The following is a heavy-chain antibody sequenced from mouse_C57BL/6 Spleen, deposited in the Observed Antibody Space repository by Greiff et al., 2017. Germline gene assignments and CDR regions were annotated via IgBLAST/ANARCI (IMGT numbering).Heavy chain of an antibody. CDR1: GFTFSDYG. CDR3: ARLATVVGGGYIDV. V-gene: IGHV5-17*01. J-gene: IGHJ1*03. D-gene: IGHD1-1*01. Sequence: EVHLVESGGGLVKPGGSLKLSCAASGFTFSDYGMHWVRQAPEKGLEWVAYISSGSSTLYYADTVKGRFTISRDNAKNTLFLQMTSLRSEDTAMYYCARLATVVGGGYIDVWGTGTSVTVSS. CDR2: ISSGSSTL.